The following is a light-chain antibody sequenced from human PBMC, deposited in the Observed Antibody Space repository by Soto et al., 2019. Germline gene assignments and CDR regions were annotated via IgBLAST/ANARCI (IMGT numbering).Light chain of an antibody. CDR3: QQYVSTPLT. V-gene: IGKV3-20*01. CDR1: QSVSSSY. CDR2: GTS. Sequence: EIVLTQSPGTLSLSPGERATLSCRASQSVSSSYFAWYQQKPGQAPRLLISGTSSRATGIPERFSGSGSGTDFTLTISRLDPEDFAVYYCQQYVSTPLTFGGGTKVEIK. J-gene: IGKJ4*01.